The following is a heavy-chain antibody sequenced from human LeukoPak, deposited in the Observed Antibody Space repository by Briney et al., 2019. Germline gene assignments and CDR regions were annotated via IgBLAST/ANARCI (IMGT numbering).Heavy chain of an antibody. Sequence: PGGSLRLSCAASGFTFSSYAMHWVRQAPGKGLEWGAVISYDGSNKYYADSVKGRLTISRDNSKNTLYLQMNSLRAEDTAVYYCARAKGSGSYYNVPFDYWGQGTLVTVSS. CDR1: GFTFSSYA. V-gene: IGHV3-30-3*01. CDR2: ISYDGSNK. D-gene: IGHD3-10*01. CDR3: ARAKGSGSYYNVPFDY. J-gene: IGHJ4*02.